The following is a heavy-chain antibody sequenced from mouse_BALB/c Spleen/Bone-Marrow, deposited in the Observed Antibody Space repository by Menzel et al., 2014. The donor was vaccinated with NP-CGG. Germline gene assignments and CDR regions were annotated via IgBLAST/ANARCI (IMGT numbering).Heavy chain of an antibody. J-gene: IGHJ3*01. CDR1: GYTFSSYW. D-gene: IGHD2-1*01. Sequence: QVQLKESGAELMKPGASVKISCKATGYTFSSYWIEWVKLRPGHGLEWIGEILPGSGTSNYNMKFKGKATFTADTSSNTPYMQLSSLTSEDSAVYYCARVLYYGNYDSFAYWGQGTLVTVSA. CDR2: ILPGSGTS. CDR3: ARVLYYGNYDSFAY. V-gene: IGHV1-9*01.